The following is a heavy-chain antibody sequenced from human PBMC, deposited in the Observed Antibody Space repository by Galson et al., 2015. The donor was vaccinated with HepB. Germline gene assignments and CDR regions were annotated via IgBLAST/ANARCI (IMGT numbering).Heavy chain of an antibody. Sequence: SLRPSCAASGFTFDNFAMHWVRQVPGKGLEWVSGLSWNSGSYGYADSVKGRFTISRDNSKNSLYLQMNSLRPEDTAVYYCAKDRWDLLRMGAFDVWGQGTLVTVSS. J-gene: IGHJ3*01. CDR2: LSWNSGSY. D-gene: IGHD2-8*01. CDR3: AKDRWDLLRMGAFDV. CDR1: GFTFDNFA. V-gene: IGHV3-9*01.